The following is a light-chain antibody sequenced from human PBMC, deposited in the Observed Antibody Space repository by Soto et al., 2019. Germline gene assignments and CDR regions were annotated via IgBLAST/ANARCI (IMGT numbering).Light chain of an antibody. CDR2: DAS. CDR1: QSISNW. J-gene: IGKJ1*01. V-gene: IGKV1-5*01. CDR3: QQYNTDGT. Sequence: DIQMTQSPSTLSASVGDRVTITCRASQSISNWLAWYQQKPGKAPKDLIYDASSLESGVPSRFSGSGSGTEFMLTISSLQPDDFATYYCQQYNTDGTFGQGTKVEIK.